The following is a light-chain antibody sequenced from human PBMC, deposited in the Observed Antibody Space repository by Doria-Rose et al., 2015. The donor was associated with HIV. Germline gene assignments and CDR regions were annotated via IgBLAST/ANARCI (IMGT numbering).Light chain of an antibody. CDR2: TVS. CDR3: QQSYTTPST. J-gene: IGKJ2*01. Sequence: ASQTLGNFLNWYQQKPGTAPKLLIYTVSKLQTGVPSRFSGSGSGTVFTLTISSLQPEDFATYYCQQSYTTPSTFGQGTKLEI. V-gene: IGKV1-39*01. CDR1: QTLGNF.